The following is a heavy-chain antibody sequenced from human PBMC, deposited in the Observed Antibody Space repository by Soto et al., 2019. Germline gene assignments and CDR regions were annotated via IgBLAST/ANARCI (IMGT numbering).Heavy chain of an antibody. CDR2: ISAYNGNT. CDR3: ARDTVVPAATSSSGWSQNDAFDI. Sequence: AASVKVSCKASGYTFTSYGISWVRQAPGQGLEWMGWISAYNGNTNYAQKLQGRVTMTTDTSTSTAYMELRSLRSDDTAVYYCARDTVVPAATSSSGWSQNDAFDIWGQGTMVTVSS. CDR1: GYTFTSYG. D-gene: IGHD2-2*01. V-gene: IGHV1-18*04. J-gene: IGHJ3*02.